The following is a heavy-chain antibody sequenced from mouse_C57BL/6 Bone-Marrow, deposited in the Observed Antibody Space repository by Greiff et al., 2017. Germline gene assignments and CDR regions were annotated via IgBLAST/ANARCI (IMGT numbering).Heavy chain of an antibody. CDR3: ARGWSFAY. J-gene: IGHJ3*01. V-gene: IGHV1-59*01. D-gene: IGHD1-1*02. Sequence: QVQLQQPGAELVRPGTSVKLSCKASGYTFTSYWMHWVKQRPGQGLEWIGVIDPSDSYTNYNQKFKGKATLTVDTSSSTAYMQLSSLTSEDSAFYDCARGWSFAYWGQGTLVTVSA. CDR1: GYTFTSYW. CDR2: IDPSDSYT.